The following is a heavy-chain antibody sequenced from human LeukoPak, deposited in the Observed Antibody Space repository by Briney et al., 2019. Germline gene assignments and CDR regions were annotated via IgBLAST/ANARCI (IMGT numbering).Heavy chain of an antibody. CDR3: AKDLRGYDMDFDY. D-gene: IGHD5-12*01. CDR1: GFTLSNFA. J-gene: IGHJ4*02. CDR2: ISGSGIRT. Sequence: GGSLRLSCAASGFTLSNFAMSWVRQAPGKGLEWVSSISGSGIRTYYADSLKGRFTISRDNFKNTLFLQLNSLRAEDTAVYYCAKDLRGYDMDFDYWGQGTLVTVSS. V-gene: IGHV3-23*01.